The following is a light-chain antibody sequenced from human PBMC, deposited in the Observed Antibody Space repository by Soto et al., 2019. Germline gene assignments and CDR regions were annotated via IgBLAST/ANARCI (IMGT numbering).Light chain of an antibody. CDR1: FSDIAVFNH. Sequence: QSALAQPASVSGSPGQSITISCTGSFSDIAVFNHVSWYQQYPGRAPKLLIYQVTSRASGVSHRFSGSKSGNTASLTISGLQPEDEAEYYCNSYSSTNFYVFGTGTKLTVL. V-gene: IGLV2-14*01. CDR2: QVT. J-gene: IGLJ1*01. CDR3: NSYSSTNFYV.